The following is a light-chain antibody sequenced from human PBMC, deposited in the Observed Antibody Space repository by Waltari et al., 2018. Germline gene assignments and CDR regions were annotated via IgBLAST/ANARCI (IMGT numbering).Light chain of an antibody. CDR2: DVS. V-gene: IGLV2-14*03. CDR3: SSYSNTNTPYVVLL. Sequence: QSALTQPASVSGSPGQSITISCTGTSSDIGGYSFVSWYQQHAGKAPKLMIYDVSNRPSGVSDRFFGSKSGNTASLTISGLQAEDEADYYCSSYSNTNTPYVVLLFGGGTKLTVL. J-gene: IGLJ2*01. CDR1: SSDIGGYSF.